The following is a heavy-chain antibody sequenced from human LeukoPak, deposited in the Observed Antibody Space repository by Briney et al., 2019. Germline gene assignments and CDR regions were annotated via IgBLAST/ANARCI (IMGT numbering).Heavy chain of an antibody. V-gene: IGHV4-59*11. CDR1: GGSISDPY. CDR2: VYYSGST. CDR3: ARVMGDLASLYHMDV. D-gene: IGHD3-16*01. J-gene: IGHJ6*03. Sequence: PETLSLTCTVSGGSISDPYWSWVRQPPGKGLEWIGDVYYSGSTHQNPSLKSRVTISVDTSKNQFSLKLRSVTAADTAVYYCARVMGDLASLYHMDVWGKGTTVTVSS.